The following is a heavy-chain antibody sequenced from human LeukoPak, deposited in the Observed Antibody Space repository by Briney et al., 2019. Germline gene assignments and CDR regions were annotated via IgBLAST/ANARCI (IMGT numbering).Heavy chain of an antibody. CDR3: ASAITIFGVVIRGADY. D-gene: IGHD3-3*01. Sequence: SETLSLTCAVYGGSFSGYYWSWIRQPPGKGLEWIGEISHSGSTNYNPSLKSRVTISVDTSRSQFSLKLTYVTAADTAVYYCASAITIFGVVIRGADYWGQGTLVTVSS. J-gene: IGHJ4*02. CDR1: GGSFSGYY. CDR2: ISHSGST. V-gene: IGHV4-34*01.